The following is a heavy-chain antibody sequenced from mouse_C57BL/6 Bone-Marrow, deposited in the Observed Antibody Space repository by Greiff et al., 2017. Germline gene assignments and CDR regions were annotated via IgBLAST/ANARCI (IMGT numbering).Heavy chain of an antibody. D-gene: IGHD1-1*01. CDR2: INPNNGGT. CDR3: ARRLRWFAY. Sequence: VQLQQSGPELVKPGASVKISCKASGYTFTDYYMNWVKQSHGKSLEWIGDINPNNGGTSYNQKFKGKATLTVDKSSSTAYMELRSLTSEDSAVYYCARRLRWFAYWGQVTLVTVSA. V-gene: IGHV1-26*01. J-gene: IGHJ3*01. CDR1: GYTFTDYY.